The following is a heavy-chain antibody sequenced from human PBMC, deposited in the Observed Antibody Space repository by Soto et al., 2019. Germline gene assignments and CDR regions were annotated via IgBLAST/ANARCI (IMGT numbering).Heavy chain of an antibody. Sequence: QIQLMQSGAEVKKPGASVKVSCKASGYTFTSYGIHWVRQAPGQRLEWTGWINAGNGNTKYSEKFQGRVTITRDTSASTAYLELSSLRSEDTAVYYCASDPNDSSAYSLHYYYGMDVWGPGTTVTVSS. CDR3: ASDPNDSSAYSLHYYYGMDV. CDR2: INAGNGNT. D-gene: IGHD3-22*01. CDR1: GYTFTSYG. J-gene: IGHJ6*02. V-gene: IGHV1-3*01.